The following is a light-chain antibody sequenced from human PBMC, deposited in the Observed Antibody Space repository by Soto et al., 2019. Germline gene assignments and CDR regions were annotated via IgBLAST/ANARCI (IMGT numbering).Light chain of an antibody. CDR3: GTWDTSLSAWV. CDR1: SSNIGSKY. Sequence: QSVLTQPPSVSAAPGQKVTISCSGSSSNIGSKYVSWYQHLPGTAPKLLIYDNNKRPSGIPDRFSGSKSGTSATLDITGLQTGDEADYYCGTWDTSLSAWVFGGGTKLTVL. V-gene: IGLV1-51*01. CDR2: DNN. J-gene: IGLJ3*02.